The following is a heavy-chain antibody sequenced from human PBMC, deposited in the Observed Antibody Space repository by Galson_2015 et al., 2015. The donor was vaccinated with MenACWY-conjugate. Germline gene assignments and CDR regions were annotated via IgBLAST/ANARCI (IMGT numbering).Heavy chain of an antibody. CDR3: VRALNGDADY. V-gene: IGHV3-74*01. CDR2: MNGDGSII. Sequence: SLRLSCAVSGFTVSNNYMSWVRQAPGEGLIWVSRMNGDGSIIDYADSVKGRFTTSRDNAKNMVFLQMDRLRAEDTAVYYCVRALNGDADYWGQGTLVTVSS. J-gene: IGHJ4*02. CDR1: GFTVSNNY. D-gene: IGHD2-21*02.